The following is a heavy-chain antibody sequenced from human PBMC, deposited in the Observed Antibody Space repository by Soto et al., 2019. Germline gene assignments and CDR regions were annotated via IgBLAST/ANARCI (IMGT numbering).Heavy chain of an antibody. Sequence: DSVKGRFTISRDNAKNSLYLQMNSLRAEDTAVYYCARDSAMVRGIIIDYWGQGTLVTVSS. V-gene: IGHV3-7*01. CDR3: ARDSAMVRGIIIDY. D-gene: IGHD3-10*01. J-gene: IGHJ4*02.